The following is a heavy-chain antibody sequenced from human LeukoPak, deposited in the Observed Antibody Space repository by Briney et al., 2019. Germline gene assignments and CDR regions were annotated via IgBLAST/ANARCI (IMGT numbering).Heavy chain of an antibody. Sequence: ASVKVSCKASGYTFTSYGISWVRQAPRQGLEWMGWISAYNGNTNYAQKLQGRVTMTTDTSTSTAYMELRSLRSDDTAVYYCARDKGPFWTGGDYLDYWGQGTLVTVSS. D-gene: IGHD3/OR15-3a*01. J-gene: IGHJ4*02. V-gene: IGHV1-18*01. CDR1: GYTFTSYG. CDR3: ARDKGPFWTGGDYLDY. CDR2: ISAYNGNT.